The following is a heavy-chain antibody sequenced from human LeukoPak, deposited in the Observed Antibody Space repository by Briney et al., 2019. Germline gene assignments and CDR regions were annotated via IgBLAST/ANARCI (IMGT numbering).Heavy chain of an antibody. CDR1: GFTVSSNY. CDR2: IYSGGST. CDR3: ARDAYYDILTGYSPYYYYGMDV. Sequence: GGSLRLSCAASGFTVSSNYMSWVRQAPGKGLEWVSVIYSGGSTYYADSVKGRFTISRDNSKNTLYLQMNSLRAEDTAVYYCARDAYYDILTGYSPYYYYGMDVWGQGTTVTVSS. D-gene: IGHD3-9*01. J-gene: IGHJ6*02. V-gene: IGHV3-53*01.